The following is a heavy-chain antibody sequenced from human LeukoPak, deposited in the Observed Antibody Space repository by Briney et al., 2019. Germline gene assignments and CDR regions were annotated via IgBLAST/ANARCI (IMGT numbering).Heavy chain of an antibody. V-gene: IGHV1-8*01. Sequence: GASVKVSCKASGYTFTSYDFNWVRQATGQRPEWMGWMSPNSGDTGYAQKFQDRVTMTRNTSISTAYMELGSLRSEDTAVYYCARGTQGYFDYWGQGTLVTVSS. J-gene: IGHJ4*02. CDR3: ARGTQGYFDY. CDR2: MSPNSGDT. CDR1: GYTFTSYD.